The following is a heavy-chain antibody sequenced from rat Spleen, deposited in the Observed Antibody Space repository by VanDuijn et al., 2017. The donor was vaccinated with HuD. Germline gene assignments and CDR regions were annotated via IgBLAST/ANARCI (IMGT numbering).Heavy chain of an antibody. CDR3: ARLSYYGYNYFDY. J-gene: IGHJ2*01. CDR1: GYSITSSYG. Sequence: EVQLQESGPGLVKPSQSLSLTCSVTGYSITSSYGWNWIRKFPGNKLEWMGYINSAGSTNYNPPLKSQISITRDTSKNQFFLQLTSVIIEDTATYYCARLSYYGYNYFDYWGQGVMVTVSS. CDR2: INSAGST. D-gene: IGHD1-7*01. V-gene: IGHV3-3*01.